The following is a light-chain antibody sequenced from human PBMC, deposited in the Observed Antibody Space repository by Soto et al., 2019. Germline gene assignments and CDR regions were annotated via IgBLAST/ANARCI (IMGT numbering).Light chain of an antibody. CDR2: DAS. J-gene: IGKJ5*01. V-gene: IGKV1-33*01. Sequence: DIHLTQSPSSLSASVGDRVTITCQASQDISNYLNWYQQKPGKAPKLLIYDASNLETGVPSRFSGSGSGTDFTLSISSVQPEDFATYFCQQSYMDPITFGQGTRLEIK. CDR1: QDISNY. CDR3: QQSYMDPIT.